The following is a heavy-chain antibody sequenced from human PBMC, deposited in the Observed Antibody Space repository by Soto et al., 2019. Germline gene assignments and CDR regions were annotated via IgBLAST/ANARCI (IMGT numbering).Heavy chain of an antibody. Sequence: SVKVSCKASGGTFSSYAISWVRQAPGQGLEWMGGIIPIFGTANYAQKFQGRVTITADESTSTAYMELSSLRSEDTAVYYCARDSSGQTPHYYYGMDVWGQGTTVTVSS. CDR1: GGTFSSYA. CDR3: ARDSSGQTPHYYYGMDV. CDR2: IIPIFGTA. J-gene: IGHJ6*02. D-gene: IGHD3-22*01. V-gene: IGHV1-69*13.